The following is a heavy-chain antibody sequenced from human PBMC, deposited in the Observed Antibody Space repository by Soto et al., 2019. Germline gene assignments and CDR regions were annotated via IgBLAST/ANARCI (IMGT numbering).Heavy chain of an antibody. V-gene: IGHV1-18*04. Sequence: QVHLVQSVSEVKTPGASVKVSCQASGHTSTHNGISWVRRAPGQGLEWMGWININRGDVNHAPKFQSRVTLTTESSTKTAYLELRSLRLDDTGVYFCVTAAMNRGRFDYGGHGPRVSVSS. CDR2: ININRGDV. J-gene: IGHJ4*01. CDR3: VTAAMNRGRFDY. CDR1: GHTSTHNG.